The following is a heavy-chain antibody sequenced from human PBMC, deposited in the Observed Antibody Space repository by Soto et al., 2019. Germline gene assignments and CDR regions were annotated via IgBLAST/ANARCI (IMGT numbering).Heavy chain of an antibody. V-gene: IGHV1-69*13. CDR3: AREGTTVTHGLYYYGMDV. CDR1: GGTFSSYA. J-gene: IGHJ6*02. Sequence: SVKVSCNASGGTFSSYAISWVRQAPGQGLEWMGGIIPIFGTANYAQKFQGRVTITADESTSTAYMELSSLRSEDTAVYYCAREGTTVTHGLYYYGMDVWGQGTTVTVSS. CDR2: IIPIFGTA. D-gene: IGHD4-4*01.